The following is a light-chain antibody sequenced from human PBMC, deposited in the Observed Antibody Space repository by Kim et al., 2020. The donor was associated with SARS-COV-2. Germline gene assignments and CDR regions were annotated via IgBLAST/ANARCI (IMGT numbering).Light chain of an antibody. Sequence: QRVTISCTGSSSNIGAGYDVHWYQQLPGTAPKLLISDTYTRPSGVPDRFSDSKSGTSASLAITGLQAEDEADYYCQSYDSSLSSSVFGGGTQLTVL. CDR2: DTY. CDR1: SSNIGAGYD. J-gene: IGLJ2*01. V-gene: IGLV1-40*01. CDR3: QSYDSSLSSSV.